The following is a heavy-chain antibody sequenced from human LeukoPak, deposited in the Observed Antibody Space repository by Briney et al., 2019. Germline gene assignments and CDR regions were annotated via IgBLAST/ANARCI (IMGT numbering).Heavy chain of an antibody. CDR1: GYTFTSYD. CDR3: ARAPMARGVIITRFDP. V-gene: IGHV1-8*01. J-gene: IGHJ5*02. D-gene: IGHD3-10*01. Sequence: ASVKVSCKASGYTFTSYDINWVRQATGQGLEWMGWMNPNSGNTGYAQKFQGRVTMTRNTSISTAYMELSSLRSEDTAVYYCARAPMARGVIITRFDPWGQGTLVTVSS. CDR2: MNPNSGNT.